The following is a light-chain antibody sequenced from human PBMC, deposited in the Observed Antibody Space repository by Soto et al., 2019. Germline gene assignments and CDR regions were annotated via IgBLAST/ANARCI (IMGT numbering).Light chain of an antibody. Sequence: EILMTQSPATVSVSPGEGVTLSCRASQSVSRNLAWYQQKPGQPPRLLIFGASTRATGVPATFSGSGSGTEFTLTISRLQSEDSAVYYCQQYDSWPPLTFGGGTKVEIK. CDR3: QQYDSWPPLT. CDR1: QSVSRN. V-gene: IGKV3-15*01. J-gene: IGKJ4*01. CDR2: GAS.